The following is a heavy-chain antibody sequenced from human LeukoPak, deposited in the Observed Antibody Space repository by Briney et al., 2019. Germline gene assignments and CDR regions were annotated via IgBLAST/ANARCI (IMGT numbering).Heavy chain of an antibody. J-gene: IGHJ4*02. CDR1: GFTFSSYA. CDR2: INTSGGET. D-gene: IGHD3-22*01. Sequence: GGSLRLSCAASGFTFSSYAMSWVRQAPGKGLECVSPINTSGGETYYADSVKGRFTISRDNSKNTLYLQMNSLRAEDTAVYYCAIAYYYDSFAPDYWGQGTLVTVSS. V-gene: IGHV3-23*01. CDR3: AIAYYYDSFAPDY.